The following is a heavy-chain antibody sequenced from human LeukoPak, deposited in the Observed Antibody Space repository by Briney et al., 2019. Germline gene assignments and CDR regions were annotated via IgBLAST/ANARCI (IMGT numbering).Heavy chain of an antibody. CDR1: GGSISIYY. J-gene: IGHJ4*02. CDR3: AKTYYYDSSGYSFDY. Sequence: SETLSLTCTVSGGSISIYYWTWFRQPAGKGLEWIGRIHTSGRSNYNPSLKSRVTMSVDTSKNQFSLKLRSVTAADTAVYYCAKTYYYDSSGYSFDYWGQGTLVTVSS. CDR2: IHTSGRS. D-gene: IGHD3-22*01. V-gene: IGHV4-4*07.